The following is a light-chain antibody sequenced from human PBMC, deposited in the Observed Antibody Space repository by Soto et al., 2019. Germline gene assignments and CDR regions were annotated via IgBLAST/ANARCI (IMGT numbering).Light chain of an antibody. J-gene: IGKJ5*01. Sequence: DIQMTQSPSSLSASVGDRVTITCRANQDISYYLAWYQQKQGKVPKLLIYAASTLQSGVPSRFSGSGSGTDFTLRISRVEAEDVGVYYCMQALQTPPYTFGQGTRLEIK. CDR2: AAS. CDR3: MQALQTPPYT. CDR1: QDISYY. V-gene: IGKV1-27*01.